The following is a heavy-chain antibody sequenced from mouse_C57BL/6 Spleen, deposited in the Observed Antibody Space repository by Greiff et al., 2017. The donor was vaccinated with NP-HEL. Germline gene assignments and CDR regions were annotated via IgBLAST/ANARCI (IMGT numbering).Heavy chain of an antibody. CDR3: ASPYYYGPYYFDY. CDR1: GFNIKNNY. Sequence: VQLQQSVAELVRPGASVKLSCTASGFNIKNNYMHWVKQRPEQGLEWIGRIDPANGNTKYAPKFQGKATITADTSSNTAYLQLSSLTSEDTAIYYCASPYYYGPYYFDYWGQGTTLTVSS. D-gene: IGHD1-1*01. V-gene: IGHV14-3*01. CDR2: IDPANGNT. J-gene: IGHJ2*01.